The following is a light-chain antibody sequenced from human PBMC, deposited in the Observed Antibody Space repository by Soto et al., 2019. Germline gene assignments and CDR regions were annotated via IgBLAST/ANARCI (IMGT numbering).Light chain of an antibody. V-gene: IGKV1-39*01. CDR1: QTISNY. Sequence: DIQMTQSPSSLSASVGDRVIITCRASQTISNYLNWYQQKPGKAPKLLIYAASSLQSGVPSRFSGGGSGTDFTLTISSLQPEDFATYYCQKSYSTPPHTFGQGTKLDIK. CDR3: QKSYSTPPHT. CDR2: AAS. J-gene: IGKJ2*01.